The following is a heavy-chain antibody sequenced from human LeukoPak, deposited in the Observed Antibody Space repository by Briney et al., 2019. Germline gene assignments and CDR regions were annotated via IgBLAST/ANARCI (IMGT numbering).Heavy chain of an antibody. V-gene: IGHV1-69*05. CDR2: IIPIFGTA. D-gene: IGHD1-7*01. CDR3: AAWYNWNYGGSNWFDP. CDR1: GGTFSSYA. J-gene: IGHJ5*02. Sequence: ASVKVSCKASGGTFSSYAISWVRQAPGQGLEWMGRIIPIFGTANYAQKFQGRVTITTDESTSTAYMELSSLRSEDTAVYYCAAWYNWNYGGSNWFDPWGQGTLVTVSS.